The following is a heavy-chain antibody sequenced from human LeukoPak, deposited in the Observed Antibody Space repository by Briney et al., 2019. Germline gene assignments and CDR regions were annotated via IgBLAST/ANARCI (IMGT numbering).Heavy chain of an antibody. CDR1: GFTFSSYS. J-gene: IGHJ4*02. CDR3: ARALYSSSWYPSFDY. Sequence: PGGSLRLSCAASGFTFSSYSMNWVRQAPGKGLEWVSSISSSSSYIYYADSVEGRFTISRDNAKNSLYLQMNSLRAEDTAVYYCARALYSSSWYPSFDYWGQGTLVPVSS. V-gene: IGHV3-21*01. CDR2: ISSSSSYI. D-gene: IGHD6-13*01.